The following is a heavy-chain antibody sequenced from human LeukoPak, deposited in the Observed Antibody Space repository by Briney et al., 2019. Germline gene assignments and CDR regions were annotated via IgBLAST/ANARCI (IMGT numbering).Heavy chain of an antibody. J-gene: IGHJ4*02. CDR3: AKERQAWGVGADYFDY. V-gene: IGHV3-23*01. CDR2: ISGSSAST. CDR1: GFTFSSYA. Sequence: GGSLRLSCAASGFTFSSYAITWVRQAPGRGLEWVSSISGSSASTYYAESVKGRFTISRDNSENTLYLQMNGLRAEDSAVYYCAKERQAWGVGADYFDYWGQGTLVTVSS. D-gene: IGHD1-26*01.